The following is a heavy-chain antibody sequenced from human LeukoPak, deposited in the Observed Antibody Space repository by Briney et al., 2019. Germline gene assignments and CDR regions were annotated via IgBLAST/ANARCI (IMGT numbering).Heavy chain of an antibody. CDR2: TYTSGST. V-gene: IGHV4-4*07. Sequence: NATETLSLTCTVSGGSISSYYWSWIRQPAGKGLEWIGRTYTSGSTNYNPSLKSRVTMSVDTSKNQFSLKLSSVTAADTAVYYCARDQDLNWFDPWGQGTLVTVSS. CDR1: GGSISSYY. CDR3: ARDQDLNWFDP. J-gene: IGHJ5*02.